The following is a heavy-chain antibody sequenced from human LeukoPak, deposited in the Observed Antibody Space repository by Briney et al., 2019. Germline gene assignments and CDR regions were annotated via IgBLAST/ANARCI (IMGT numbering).Heavy chain of an antibody. V-gene: IGHV3-23*01. D-gene: IGHD2-15*01. CDR3: ATGYCSGGSCYWPIDY. CDR1: GFTFSSYG. J-gene: IGHJ4*02. CDR2: ISGSGGST. Sequence: GGTLRLSCAASGFTFSSYGMSWVRQAPGKGLEWVSAISGSGGSTYYADSVKGRFTISRDNSKNTLYLQMNSLRAEDTAVYYCATGYCSGGSCYWPIDYWGQGTLVTVSS.